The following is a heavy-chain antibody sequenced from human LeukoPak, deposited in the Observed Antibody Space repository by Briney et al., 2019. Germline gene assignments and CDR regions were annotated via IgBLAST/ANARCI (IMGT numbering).Heavy chain of an antibody. V-gene: IGHV4-38-2*02. CDR1: GYTITTAYY. J-gene: IGHJ4*02. D-gene: IGHD3-16*01. CDR2: FFVRGST. CDR3: ANYGVVLATYGSPSPFVY. Sequence: SETLSLTCSVSGYTITTAYYWGWIRQPPRKGLEWIGSFFVRGSTYYNPSLKSRVTISLDASKNQCSLRLGAVTAADTAGYYCANYGVVLATYGSPSPFVYWGQGTLVTVSS.